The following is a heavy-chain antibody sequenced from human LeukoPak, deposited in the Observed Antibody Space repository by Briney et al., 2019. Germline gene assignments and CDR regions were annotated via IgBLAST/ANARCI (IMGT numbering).Heavy chain of an antibody. D-gene: IGHD5-24*01. CDR1: GYTFTSYY. CDR2: ISAYNGNT. J-gene: IGHJ4*02. V-gene: IGHV1-18*04. Sequence: ASVKVSCKASGYTFTSYYMHWVRQAPGQGLEWMGWISAYNGNTNYAQKLQGRVTMTTDTSTSTAYMELRSLRSDDTAVYYCARDPPRAHRDGYNWDYWGQGTLVTVSS. CDR3: ARDPPRAHRDGYNWDY.